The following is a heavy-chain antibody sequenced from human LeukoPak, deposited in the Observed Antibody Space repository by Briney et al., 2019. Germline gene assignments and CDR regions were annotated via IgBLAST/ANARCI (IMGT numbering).Heavy chain of an antibody. V-gene: IGHV3-7*04. Sequence: GGSLRLSCVASVISFGSYWMNWVRQAPGKGLEWVANMNEDGSAKYYVDSVKGRFTISRDNAKKSLYLQMNSLRAADTAVYYCAREAYCSGGRCYCDYGGQGTLVTVSS. D-gene: IGHD2-15*01. CDR3: AREAYCSGGRCYCDY. J-gene: IGHJ4*02. CDR1: VISFGSYW. CDR2: MNEDGSAK.